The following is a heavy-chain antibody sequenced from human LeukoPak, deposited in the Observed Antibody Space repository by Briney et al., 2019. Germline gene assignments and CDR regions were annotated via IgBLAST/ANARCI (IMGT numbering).Heavy chain of an antibody. V-gene: IGHV3-30*02. Sequence: GGPLRLSCAAFGFTFSSYDMHWVRQAPGKGLEWVAFTRYDGSNKYYADSVKGRFTISRDNSKNTLYLQMNSLRAEDTAVYYCAKDRTGDFDYWGQGTLVTVSS. CDR1: GFTFSSYD. J-gene: IGHJ4*02. CDR2: TRYDGSNK. D-gene: IGHD1-1*01. CDR3: AKDRTGDFDY.